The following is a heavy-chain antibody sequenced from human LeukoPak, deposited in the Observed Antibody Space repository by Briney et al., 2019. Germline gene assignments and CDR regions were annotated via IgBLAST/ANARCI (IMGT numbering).Heavy chain of an antibody. CDR1: GGSFSGYY. J-gene: IGHJ4*02. Sequence: PSETLSLTCAVYGGSFSGYYWSWIRQPPGKGLEWIGEINHSGSTNYNPSLKGRVTISVDTSKNQFSLKLSSVTAADTAVYYCARGNSSGWYIKGQNYFDYWGQGTLVTVSS. CDR3: ARGNSSGWYIKGQNYFDY. CDR2: INHSGST. D-gene: IGHD6-19*01. V-gene: IGHV4-34*01.